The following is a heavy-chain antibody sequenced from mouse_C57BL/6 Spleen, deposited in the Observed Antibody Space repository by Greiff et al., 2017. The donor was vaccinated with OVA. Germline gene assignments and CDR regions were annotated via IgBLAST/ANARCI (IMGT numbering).Heavy chain of an antibody. CDR1: GYAFSSSW. Sequence: QVQLQQSGPELVKPGASVKISCKASGYAFSSSWMNWVKQRPGKGLEWIRRIYPGDGDTNYNGKFKGKATLTADKSSSTAYMQLSSLTSEDSAVYFCARGAPSNWGGFAYWGQGTLVTVSA. CDR2: IYPGDGDT. CDR3: ARGAPSNWGGFAY. J-gene: IGHJ3*01. D-gene: IGHD4-1*01. V-gene: IGHV1-82*01.